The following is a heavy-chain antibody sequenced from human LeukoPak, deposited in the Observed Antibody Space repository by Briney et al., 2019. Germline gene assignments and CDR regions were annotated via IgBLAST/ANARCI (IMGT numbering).Heavy chain of an antibody. D-gene: IGHD3-22*01. Sequence: GGSLRLSCAASGFTVSSNYMSWVRQAPGKGLEWVSVISSGDSTYYADSVKGRFTISRDSSKNTLYLQMNSLRAEDTAVYYCARDYYDSSGPNDYWGQGTLVTVSS. V-gene: IGHV3-66*01. CDR1: GFTVSSNY. CDR3: ARDYYDSSGPNDY. CDR2: ISSGDST. J-gene: IGHJ4*02.